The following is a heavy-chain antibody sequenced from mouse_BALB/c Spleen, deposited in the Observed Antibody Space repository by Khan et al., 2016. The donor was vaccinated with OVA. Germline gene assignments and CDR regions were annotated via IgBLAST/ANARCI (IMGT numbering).Heavy chain of an antibody. CDR3: ARPAYRYAFAY. D-gene: IGHD2-14*01. V-gene: IGHV3-8*02. Sequence: EVQLQESGPSLVEPSQTLSLTCSVTGDSITSGYGSWIRKFPGNKLEYMGYMIYTGYTDYNPSLKSRLAITRPTSKNQYYLQLNSVTTEATATYYCARPAYRYAFAYWGQGTLVTVAA. J-gene: IGHJ3*01. CDR1: GDSITSGY. CDR2: MIYTGYT.